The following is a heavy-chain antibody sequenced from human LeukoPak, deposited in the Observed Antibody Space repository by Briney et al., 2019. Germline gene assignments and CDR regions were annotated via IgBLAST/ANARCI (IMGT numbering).Heavy chain of an antibody. V-gene: IGHV4-34*01. CDR2: INHSGST. CDR3: ARQSSTGLAY. CDR1: GGPISSYY. Sequence: SETLSLTCTVSGGPISSYYWSWIRQPPGKGLEWIGEINHSGSTNYNPSLKSRVTISVDTSKNQFSLKMSSVTAADTAVYFCARQSSTGLAYWGQGTLVTVSS. J-gene: IGHJ4*02. D-gene: IGHD1-1*01.